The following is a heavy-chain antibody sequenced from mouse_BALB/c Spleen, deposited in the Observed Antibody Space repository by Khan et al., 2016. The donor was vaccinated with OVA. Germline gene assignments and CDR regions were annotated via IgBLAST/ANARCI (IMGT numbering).Heavy chain of an antibody. V-gene: IGHV1-9*01. Sequence: QIQLVQSGAELMKPGASVKISCKATGYTFSSYWIEWVKQRPGHGLEWIGEILPGSGRNNYNEKFKGKATFTSDTSSNTAYMQLSNLTSDDSAVYYCARGNYYGSSSWFGYWGQGTLVTVS. CDR2: ILPGSGRN. CDR3: ARGNYYGSSSWFGY. J-gene: IGHJ3*01. D-gene: IGHD1-1*01. CDR1: GYTFSSYW.